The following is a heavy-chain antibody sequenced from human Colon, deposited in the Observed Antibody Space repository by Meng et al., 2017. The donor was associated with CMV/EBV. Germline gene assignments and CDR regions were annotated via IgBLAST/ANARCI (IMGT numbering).Heavy chain of an antibody. CDR2: IYHSGST. J-gene: IGHJ5*02. CDR1: GYSISSGYY. Sequence: SETLSLTCTVSGYSISSGYYWGWIRQPPGKGLEWIGSIYHSGSTYYNPSLKSRVTISVDTSKNQFSLKLSSVTAADTAVYYCARAENFDGDGWFDPWGQGTRVTVSS. V-gene: IGHV4-38-2*02. CDR3: ARAENFDGDGWFDP. D-gene: IGHD3-9*01.